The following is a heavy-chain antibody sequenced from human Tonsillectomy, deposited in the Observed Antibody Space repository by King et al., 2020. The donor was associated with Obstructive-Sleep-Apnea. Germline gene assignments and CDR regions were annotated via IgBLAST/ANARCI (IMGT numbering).Heavy chain of an antibody. CDR2: LNSDGSST. V-gene: IGHV3-74*01. D-gene: IGHD2-2*01. J-gene: IGHJ6*04. CDR1: GFTFSRYW. CDR3: ARDHGIAVVPAKWGMDV. Sequence: VQLVESGGGLIQPGGSLRLSCAASGFTFSRYWMHWVRQAPGKGLVWVSHLNSDGSSTSYADSVKGRFTIPRDNAKNTLYLQMNSLRAEDTAVYYCARDHGIAVVPAKWGMDVWAGGTTVTVSS.